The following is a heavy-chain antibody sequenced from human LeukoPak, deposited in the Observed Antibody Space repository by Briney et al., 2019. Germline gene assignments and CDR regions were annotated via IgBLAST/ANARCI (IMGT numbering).Heavy chain of an antibody. CDR2: ISGSGGST. Sequence: GRSLRLSCAASGFTFSSYGMHWVRQALGKGLEWVSXISGSGGSTYYADSVKGRFTISRDNPKNTLYLQMNSLRAEDTAVYYCAKTRYNSGSYYFDYWGQGTLVTVSS. CDR3: AKTRYNSGSYYFDY. CDR1: GFTFSSYG. D-gene: IGHD1-26*01. V-gene: IGHV3-23*01. J-gene: IGHJ4*02.